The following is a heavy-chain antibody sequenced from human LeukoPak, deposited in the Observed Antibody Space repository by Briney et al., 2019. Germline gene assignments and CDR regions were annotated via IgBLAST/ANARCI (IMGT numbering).Heavy chain of an antibody. CDR2: IFYSGST. D-gene: IGHD6-19*01. J-gene: IGHJ3*02. Sequence: SETLSLTCTVSSGSISTSNYYWGWVRQPPGKALEWIGNIFYSGSTYYSPSLKSRVTISLDTSRNQFSLKLSSVTAADTAVYYCARRAVADAFDIWGQGTMVTVSS. CDR1: SGSISTSNYY. CDR3: ARRAVADAFDI. V-gene: IGHV4-39*07.